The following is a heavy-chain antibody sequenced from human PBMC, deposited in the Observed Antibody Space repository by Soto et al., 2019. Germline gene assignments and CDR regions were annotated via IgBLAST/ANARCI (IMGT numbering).Heavy chain of an antibody. CDR1: GGFVNSDTHS. V-gene: IGHV4-61*01. CDR2: IYSGGST. J-gene: IGHJ5*02. CDR3: ARDRENGYTYGSSGWFDP. D-gene: IGHD5-18*01. Sequence: SETLSLTCTVSGGFVNSDTHSWSWIRQTPGKRLEWIGFIYSGGSTKNPSLRSRVTMSVDTSKNQFSLKLDSVTAADTAVYYYARDRENGYTYGSSGWFDPWGQGTLVT.